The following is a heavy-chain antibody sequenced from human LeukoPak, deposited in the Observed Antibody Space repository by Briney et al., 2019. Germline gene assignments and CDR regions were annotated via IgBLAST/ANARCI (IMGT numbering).Heavy chain of an antibody. Sequence: GGSLRLSCAASGFTFSSYAMSWVRQAPGKGLEWVSGISGSDGSTNYADSVKGRFTISRENSKNTLYLQMNSLRAEDTAVYYCAKDQSTMDVWGKGTTVTVSS. J-gene: IGHJ6*03. CDR3: AKDQSTMDV. CDR2: ISGSDGST. CDR1: GFTFSSYA. V-gene: IGHV3-23*01.